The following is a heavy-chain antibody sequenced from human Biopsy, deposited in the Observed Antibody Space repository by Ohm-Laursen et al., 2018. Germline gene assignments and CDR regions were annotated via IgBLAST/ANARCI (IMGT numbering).Heavy chain of an antibody. CDR3: VRGVDYYDPYHYYALDV. J-gene: IGHJ6*02. CDR1: GESFNGYY. V-gene: IGHV4-34*01. CDR2: INHSGRT. D-gene: IGHD3-22*01. Sequence: PGTLSLTCAVYGESFNGYYWSWIRQTPGKGLEWIGEINHSGRTNYNPSLKSRVTISVDTSKNQFSLKVRSVTAADTAAYYCVRGVDYYDPYHYYALDVWGQGTTVTVSS.